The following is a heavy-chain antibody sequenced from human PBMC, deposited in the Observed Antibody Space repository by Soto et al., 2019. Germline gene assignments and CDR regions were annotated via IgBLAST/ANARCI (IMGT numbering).Heavy chain of an antibody. D-gene: IGHD4-4*01. CDR2: IKQDEGEK. Sequence: EVQLVESGGDLVQPGGSLRLSCVASGFTFSNYWIAWVRQAPGKGLEWVANIKQDEGEKYYVDSVKGRFTISRDNAKNSLYLQMHSLRAEDTAMYYCARDGHTVSTVYYYYHLDVWGKGTTVTVSS. CDR3: ARDGHTVSTVYYYYHLDV. V-gene: IGHV3-7*01. CDR1: GFTFSNYW. J-gene: IGHJ6*03.